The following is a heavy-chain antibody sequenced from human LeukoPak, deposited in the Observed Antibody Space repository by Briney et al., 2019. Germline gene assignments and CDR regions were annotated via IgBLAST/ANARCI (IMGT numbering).Heavy chain of an antibody. V-gene: IGHV3-30-3*01. D-gene: IGHD3-22*01. J-gene: IGHJ4*02. Sequence: GGSLRLSCAASGFTFSSYAMHWVRQAPGKGLEWVAVISYDGSNKYYADSVRGRFTISRDNSKNTLYLQMNSLRAEDTAVYYCARDPDSSGPSYFDYWGQGTLVTVSS. CDR3: ARDPDSSGPSYFDY. CDR1: GFTFSSYA. CDR2: ISYDGSNK.